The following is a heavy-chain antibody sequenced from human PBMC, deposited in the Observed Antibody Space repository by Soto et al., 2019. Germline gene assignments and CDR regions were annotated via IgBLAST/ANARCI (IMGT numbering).Heavy chain of an antibody. CDR3: VQSRCGGDCLQSYSSHSYYGLDV. CDR1: GFSLSTIGVG. CDR2: IYWDDDK. J-gene: IGHJ6*02. Sequence: QITLKESGPTLVKPTQTLTLTCTFSGFSLSTIGVGVGWIRQPPGKALEWLALIYWDDDKRYSPSLKSRLTATKDTSKSQVVLTMTNMDPVDTATYYCVQSRCGGDCLQSYSSHSYYGLDVWGQGTTVTVSS. V-gene: IGHV2-5*02. D-gene: IGHD2-21*02.